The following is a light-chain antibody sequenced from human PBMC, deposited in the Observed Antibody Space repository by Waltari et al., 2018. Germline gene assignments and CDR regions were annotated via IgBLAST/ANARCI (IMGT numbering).Light chain of an antibody. CDR1: LSLSSSY. Sequence: EIVLTQSPGTLSLSPGERAALSSRASLSLSSSYLAWYQQKPGQAPRLLIYGASSRATGIPDRFSGSGSETDFTLTISRLEPEDFAVYYCQQYDSSPYTFGQGTKLEIK. V-gene: IGKV3-20*01. CDR2: GAS. J-gene: IGKJ2*01. CDR3: QQYDSSPYT.